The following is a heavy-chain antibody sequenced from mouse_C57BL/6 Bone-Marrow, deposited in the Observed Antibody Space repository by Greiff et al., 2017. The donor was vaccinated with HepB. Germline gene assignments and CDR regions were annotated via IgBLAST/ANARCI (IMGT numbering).Heavy chain of an antibody. CDR3: TRWGQLSY. Sequence: QVHVKQSGAELVRPGASVTLSCKASGYTFTDYEMHWVKQTPVHGLEWIGAIDPETGGTAYNQKFKGKAILTADKSSSTPYMELRSLTSEDSAVYYCTRWGQLSYWGQGTTLTVSS. D-gene: IGHD3-2*02. CDR2: IDPETGGT. J-gene: IGHJ2*01. CDR1: GYTFTDYE. V-gene: IGHV1-15*01.